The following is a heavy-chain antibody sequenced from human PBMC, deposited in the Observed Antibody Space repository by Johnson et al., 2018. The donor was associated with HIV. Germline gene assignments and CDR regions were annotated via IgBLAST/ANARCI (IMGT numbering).Heavy chain of an antibody. Sequence: VQLVESGGGVVRPGGSLRLSCAASGFTFDDYGMSWVRQAPGKGLEWVSAISGSAISTYYADSVKGRFTISRDNSKNTMYLQVNSLRVEDTAMYYCSRDGESQQLPLGDAFDVWGQGTMITVSS. CDR2: ISGSAIST. V-gene: IGHV3-23*04. CDR1: GFTFDDYG. J-gene: IGHJ3*01. CDR3: SRDGESQQLPLGDAFDV. D-gene: IGHD6-13*01.